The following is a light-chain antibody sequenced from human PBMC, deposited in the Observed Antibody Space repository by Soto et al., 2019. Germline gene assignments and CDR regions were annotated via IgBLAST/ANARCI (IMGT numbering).Light chain of an antibody. CDR3: CSYAGSYTWV. J-gene: IGLJ3*02. CDR1: NSDVGGSNL. V-gene: IGLV2-11*01. Sequence: QSALTQPRSVSGSPGQSVTISCTGTNSDVGGSNLVSWYQQHPGKAPKLMIYDVSKRPSGVPDRFSGSKSGNTASLTISGLEDEDEADYYCCSYAGSYTWVFGGGTKLTLL. CDR2: DVS.